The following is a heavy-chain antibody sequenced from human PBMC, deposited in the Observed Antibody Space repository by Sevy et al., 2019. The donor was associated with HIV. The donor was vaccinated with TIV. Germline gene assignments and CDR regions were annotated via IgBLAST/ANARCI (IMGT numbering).Heavy chain of an antibody. CDR1: GFTFSDYY. J-gene: IGHJ4*02. Sequence: GGSLRLSCAASGFTFSDYYMSWIRQAPGKGLEWVSSISSSGSTIYYADSVKGRFTISRDNAKNSLYLQMNSLRAEDTAVYYCARDRYYYDSSGSGFDYWGQGTLVTVSS. D-gene: IGHD3-22*01. V-gene: IGHV3-11*01. CDR2: ISSSGSTI. CDR3: ARDRYYYDSSGSGFDY.